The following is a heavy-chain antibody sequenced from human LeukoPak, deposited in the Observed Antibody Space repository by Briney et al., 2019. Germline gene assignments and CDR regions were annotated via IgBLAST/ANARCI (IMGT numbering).Heavy chain of an antibody. V-gene: IGHV3-15*01. CDR2: IKSKTDGGTT. CDR3: TTDPAWNDYGDHLNFDY. Sequence: GGSLRLSCAASGFTFSNAWMSWVRQAPGKGLEWVGRIKSKTDGGTTDYAAPVKGRFTISRDDSKNTLYLQMNSLKTEDTAVYYCTTDPAWNDYGDHLNFDYWGQGTLVTVSS. D-gene: IGHD4-17*01. J-gene: IGHJ4*02. CDR1: GFTFSNAW.